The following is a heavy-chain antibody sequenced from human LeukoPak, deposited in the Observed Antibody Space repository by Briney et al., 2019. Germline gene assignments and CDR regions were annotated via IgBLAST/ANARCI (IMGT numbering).Heavy chain of an antibody. D-gene: IGHD5-18*01. CDR1: GGTFSSYA. J-gene: IGHJ4*02. V-gene: IGHV1-69*04. Sequence: ASVKFSCKASGGTFSSYAFSWVRQAPGQGLEWMGRIILIHGISNYAQKFQGRVTITADKSTSTAYMELNSLRSEDTAVYYCARDLDTAMAAMVNWGQGTLVTVSS. CDR3: ARDLDTAMAAMVN. CDR2: IILIHGIS.